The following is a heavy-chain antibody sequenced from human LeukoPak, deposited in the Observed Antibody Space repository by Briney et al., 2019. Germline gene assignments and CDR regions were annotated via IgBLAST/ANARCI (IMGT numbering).Heavy chain of an antibody. CDR2: ISRNGGNT. CDR3: AKASRGSWSSSCDY. J-gene: IGHJ4*02. V-gene: IGHV3-64*04. Sequence: GDFLRLSCSASGFTFSFYAMGWVRQAPGKGLEYVSAISRNGGNTYYADSVKGRFTISRDNSKNTLHLQMNSLRAEDTAVYYCAKASRGSWSSSCDYWGQGTLVTASS. CDR1: GFTFSFYA. D-gene: IGHD2-15*01.